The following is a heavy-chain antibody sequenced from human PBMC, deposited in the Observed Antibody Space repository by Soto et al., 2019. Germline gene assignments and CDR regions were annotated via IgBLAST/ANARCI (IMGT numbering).Heavy chain of an antibody. CDR1: GFTVSTYG. V-gene: IGHV3-30*03. Sequence: QVQLVESGGGVVHPGRSLRLSCAVSGFTVSTYGMHWVRQAPGKGLEWVAVISRDGGTKYYADSVKGRFTISRDNSMNTLFLEMNSLRGDDMAVYYCTDDVGSGYWGQGTLVTVSS. CDR3: TDDVGSGY. D-gene: IGHD3-10*01. CDR2: ISRDGGTK. J-gene: IGHJ4*02.